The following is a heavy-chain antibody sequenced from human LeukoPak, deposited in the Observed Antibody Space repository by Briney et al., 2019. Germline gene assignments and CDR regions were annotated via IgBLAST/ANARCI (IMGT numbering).Heavy chain of an antibody. CDR2: INPNSGGT. V-gene: IGHV1-2*02. CDR3: ARGGRDYDFWRGLVDY. D-gene: IGHD3-3*01. Sequence: ASVKVSCKASGYTFTSYDINWVRQAPGQGLEWMGWINPNSGGTNYAQKFQGRVTMTRDTSISTAYMELSRLRSDDTAVYYCARGGRDYDFWRGLVDYWGQGTLVTVSS. J-gene: IGHJ4*02. CDR1: GYTFTSYD.